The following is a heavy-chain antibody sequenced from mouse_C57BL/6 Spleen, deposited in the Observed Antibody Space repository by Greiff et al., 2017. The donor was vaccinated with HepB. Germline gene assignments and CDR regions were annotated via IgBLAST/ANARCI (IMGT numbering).Heavy chain of an antibody. D-gene: IGHD3-2*02. CDR1: GFSFNTYA. CDR2: IRSKSNNYAT. J-gene: IGHJ3*01. V-gene: IGHV10-1*01. Sequence: EVKLVESGGGLVQPKGSLKLSCAASGFSFNTYAMNWVRQAPGKGLEWVARIRSKSNNYATYYADSVKDRFTISRDDSESMLYLQMNNLKTEDTAMYYCVRDSSAPFAYWGQGTLVTVSA. CDR3: VRDSSAPFAY.